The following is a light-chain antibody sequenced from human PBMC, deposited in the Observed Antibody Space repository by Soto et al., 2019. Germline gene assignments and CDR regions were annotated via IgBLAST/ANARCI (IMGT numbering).Light chain of an antibody. CDR3: QQYNNWPRT. CDR2: GAS. V-gene: IGKV3-15*01. CDR1: QSVSIN. Sequence: EIVMTQSPATLSVSPGERATLSCRASQSVSINLAWYQQKPGQAPRLLIYGASSRATGIPARFSGSGSGTEFTLTISSLQSEDSADYFCQQYNNWPRTFGQGTKV. J-gene: IGKJ1*01.